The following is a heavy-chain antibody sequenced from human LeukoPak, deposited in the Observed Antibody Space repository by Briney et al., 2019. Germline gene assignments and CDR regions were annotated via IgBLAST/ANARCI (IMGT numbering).Heavy chain of an antibody. Sequence: GGSLRLSCAASEFTFSNYAMSWVRQAPGKGLEWVSTVSDSGSSTYYADSVKGQFTISRDNSRNTLYLQMNSLRAEDTAVYYCAKGAWNDDWGQGTLVTVSS. CDR3: AKGAWNDD. CDR2: VSDSGSST. D-gene: IGHD1-1*01. CDR1: EFTFSNYA. V-gene: IGHV3-23*01. J-gene: IGHJ4*02.